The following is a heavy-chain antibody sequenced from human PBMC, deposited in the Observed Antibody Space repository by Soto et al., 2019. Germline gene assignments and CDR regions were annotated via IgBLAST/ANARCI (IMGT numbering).Heavy chain of an antibody. CDR2: ISGSGGST. CDR1: GFTFSSYA. D-gene: IGHD4-17*01. Sequence: PGESLKISCAASGFTFSSYAMSWVRQAPGKGLEWVSAISGSGGSTYYADSVKGRFTISRDNAKNSLYMQMNSLRAEDTALYYCARLYGDNDYWGQGTLVTVSS. CDR3: ARLYGDNDY. J-gene: IGHJ4*02. V-gene: IGHV3-23*01.